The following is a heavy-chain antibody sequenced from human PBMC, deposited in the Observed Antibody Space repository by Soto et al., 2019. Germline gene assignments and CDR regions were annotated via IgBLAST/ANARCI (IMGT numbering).Heavy chain of an antibody. J-gene: IGHJ6*02. CDR1: GGTFSSYA. Sequence: QVQLVQSGAEVKKPGSSVKVSCKASGGTFSSYAISWVRQAPGQGLEWMGGIIPIFGTANYAQKFQVRVTITADESTSTAYMELSSPRSDDTAVYYCARHVPAAGYYYGMDVWGQGTTVTVSS. D-gene: IGHD2-2*01. V-gene: IGHV1-69*12. CDR3: ARHVPAAGYYYGMDV. CDR2: IIPIFGTA.